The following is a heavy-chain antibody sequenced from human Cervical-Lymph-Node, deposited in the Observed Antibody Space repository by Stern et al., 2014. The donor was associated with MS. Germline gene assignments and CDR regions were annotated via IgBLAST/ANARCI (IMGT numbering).Heavy chain of an antibody. D-gene: IGHD3-22*01. CDR2: IYWNDDK. V-gene: IGHV2-5*01. CDR3: AHMLEVFSGYAFDQ. J-gene: IGHJ4*02. Sequence: QITLKESGPTLVRPTQPLTLTCTFSGFSLTSNGAGVGWIRQPPGEALEWLALIYWNDDKRYRPSLQSRLSIAKDTSKNEVVLTMTNMDPGDSATYFCAHMLEVFSGYAFDQWGQGSLVTVSS. CDR1: GFSLTSNGAG.